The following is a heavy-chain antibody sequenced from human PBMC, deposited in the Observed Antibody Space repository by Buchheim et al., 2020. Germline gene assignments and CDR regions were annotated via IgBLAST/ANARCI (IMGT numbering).Heavy chain of an antibody. D-gene: IGHD3-3*01. V-gene: IGHV4-34*01. J-gene: IGHJ5*02. CDR2: INHSGST. CDR1: GGSFSGYY. CDR3: ARVAYYDFWSGSKLNWFDP. Sequence: QVQLQQWGAGLLKPSETLSLTCAVYGGSFSGYYWSWIRQPPGKGLEWIGEINHSGSTNYNPSLKSRVTISVDTSKNQFSLKLSSVTAADTAVYYCARVAYYDFWSGSKLNWFDPWGQGTL.